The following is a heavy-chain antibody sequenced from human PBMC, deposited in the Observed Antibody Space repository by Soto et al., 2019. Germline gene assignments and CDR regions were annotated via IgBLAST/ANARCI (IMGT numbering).Heavy chain of an antibody. CDR3: ASASIWFGELFSH. J-gene: IGHJ4*02. D-gene: IGHD3-10*01. Sequence: LSLTCPVSGGSVSSGYYYWSWIREPPGKGLEWIGYIYYSGSTYYNPSLKSRFTISVDTSKNQFSLKLSSVTAAATAGYYCASASIWFGELFSHWGQGTPVTVSS. V-gene: IGHV4-30-4*01. CDR1: GGSVSSGYYY. CDR2: IYYSGST.